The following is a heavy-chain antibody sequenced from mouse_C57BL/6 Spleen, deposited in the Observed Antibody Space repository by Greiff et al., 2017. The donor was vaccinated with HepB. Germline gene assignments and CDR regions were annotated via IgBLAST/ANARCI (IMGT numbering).Heavy chain of an antibody. CDR2: ISSGSSTI. J-gene: IGHJ4*01. CDR3: ARGTTVVATYYYAMDY. V-gene: IGHV5-17*01. CDR1: GFTFSDYG. D-gene: IGHD1-1*01. Sequence: EVQRVESGGGLVKPGGSLKLSCAASGFTFSDYGMHWVRQAPEKGLEWVAYISSGSSTIYYADTVKGRFTISRDNAKNTLFLQMTSLRSEDTAMYYCARGTTVVATYYYAMDYWGQGTSVTVSS.